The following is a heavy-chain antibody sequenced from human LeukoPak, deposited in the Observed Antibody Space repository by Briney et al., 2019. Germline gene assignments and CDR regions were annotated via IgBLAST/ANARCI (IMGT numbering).Heavy chain of an antibody. Sequence: GGSLRLSCAASGYFFCNYEMYCVRQTLGKGQEWVSYISDQGKSGNYGESVKGRFAISRDNAQNSLYLHMNSVRVEDTGVYFFARARIAAPLLDYWGQGSLVTVSS. D-gene: IGHD6-13*01. J-gene: IGHJ4*02. CDR1: GYFFCNYE. CDR2: ISDQGKSG. V-gene: IGHV3-48*03. CDR3: ARARIAAPLLDY.